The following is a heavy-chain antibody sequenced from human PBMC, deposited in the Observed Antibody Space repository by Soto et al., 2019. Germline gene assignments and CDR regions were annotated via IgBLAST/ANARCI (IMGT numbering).Heavy chain of an antibody. CDR2: ISAYNGNT. CDR3: ARDEGWLKYYYYYGMDV. CDR1: GYTFTSYG. V-gene: IGHV1-18*04. Sequence: ASVKVSCKASGYTFTSYGISWVRQAPGQGLEWMGWISAYNGNTNYAQKLQGRVTMTTDTSTSTAYMELRSLRSDDTAVYYCARDEGWLKYYYYYGMDVWGQGTTVTVSS. D-gene: IGHD6-19*01. J-gene: IGHJ6*02.